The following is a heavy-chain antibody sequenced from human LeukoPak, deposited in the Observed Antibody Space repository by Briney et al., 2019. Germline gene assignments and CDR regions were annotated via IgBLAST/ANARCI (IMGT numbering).Heavy chain of an antibody. J-gene: IGHJ4*01. V-gene: IGHV3-7*05. CDR1: GFTFSSYW. CDR2: IKPAGSEK. CDR3: ARGHRSFDY. Sequence: GGTLRLSCAASGFTFSSYWMSWVRRAPGKELEGVANIKPAGSEKYYVASVRGRFTIARDNAKNSLYLQISSLRAGDTAVFYCARGHRSFDYWGQGALVTVSS.